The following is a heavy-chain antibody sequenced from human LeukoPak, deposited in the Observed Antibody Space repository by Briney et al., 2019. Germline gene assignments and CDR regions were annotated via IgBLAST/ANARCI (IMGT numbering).Heavy chain of an antibody. CDR3: ARGRGVEMATIETYYFDY. J-gene: IGHJ4*02. D-gene: IGHD5-24*01. V-gene: IGHV4-30-2*01. CDR2: IYHSGST. CDR1: GGSISSGGYS. Sequence: SETLSLTCAVSGGSISSGGYSWSWIRQPPGKGLEWIGYIYHSGSTYYNPSLKSRVTIPVDTSKNQFSLKLSSVTAADTAVYYCARGRGVEMATIETYYFDYWGQGTLVTVSS.